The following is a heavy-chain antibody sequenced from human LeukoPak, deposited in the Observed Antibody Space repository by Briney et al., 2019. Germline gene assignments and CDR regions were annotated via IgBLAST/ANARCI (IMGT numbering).Heavy chain of an antibody. CDR3: ARDRTRSGSASGYYFDY. CDR1: GFTFSSCA. D-gene: IGHD5-12*01. Sequence: GGSLRLSCAASGFTFSSCAMSWVRQAPGKGLEWVSGISGSGTSTYYADSVKGRFTISRDNSKNTLYLQMNSLRAEDTAVYYCARDRTRSGSASGYYFDYWGQGTLVTVSS. CDR2: ISGSGTST. J-gene: IGHJ4*02. V-gene: IGHV3-23*01.